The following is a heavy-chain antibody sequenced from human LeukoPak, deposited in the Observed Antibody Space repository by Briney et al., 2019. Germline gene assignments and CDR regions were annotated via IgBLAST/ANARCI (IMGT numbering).Heavy chain of an antibody. J-gene: IGHJ6*02. V-gene: IGHV4-34*01. CDR2: INHSGST. D-gene: IGHD3-10*01. CDR3: ASNPLLWFGESPLDYGMDV. CDR1: GGSFSGYY. Sequence: SETLSLTCAVYGGSFSGYYWSWIRQPPGKGLEWIGEINHSGSTNYNPSLKSRVTISVDTSKNQFSLKLSSVTAADTAVYYCASNPLLWFGESPLDYGMDVWGQGTTVTVSS.